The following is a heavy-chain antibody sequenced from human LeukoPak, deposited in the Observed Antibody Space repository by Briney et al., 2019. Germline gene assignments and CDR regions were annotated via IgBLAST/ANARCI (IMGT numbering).Heavy chain of an antibody. J-gene: IGHJ4*02. V-gene: IGHV1-8*01. CDR2: MNPNSGNT. CDR3: TRGSSGRRDN. CDR1: VYTFTSCD. Sequence: GASVNVSCKASVYTFTSCDINWVRQATGQGREWMGWMNPNSGNTGYVQSFQGRITMTRDISIGTAYMELSNLTSEDTAIYYCTRGSSGRRDNWGQGTLVTVSA. D-gene: IGHD6-19*01.